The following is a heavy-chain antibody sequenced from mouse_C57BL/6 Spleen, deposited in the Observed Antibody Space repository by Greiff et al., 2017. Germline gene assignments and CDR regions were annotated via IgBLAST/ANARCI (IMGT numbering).Heavy chain of an antibody. CDR1: GYTFTSYW. CDR3: ASTYGSSLYAMDY. V-gene: IGHV1-64*01. Sequence: VQLQQPGAELVKPGASVKLSCKASGYTFTSYWMHWVKQRPGQGLEWIGMIHPNSGSTNYNEKFKSKATLTVDKSSSTAYMQLSSLTSEDSAVYYCASTYGSSLYAMDYWGQGTSVTVSS. CDR2: IHPNSGST. J-gene: IGHJ4*01. D-gene: IGHD1-1*01.